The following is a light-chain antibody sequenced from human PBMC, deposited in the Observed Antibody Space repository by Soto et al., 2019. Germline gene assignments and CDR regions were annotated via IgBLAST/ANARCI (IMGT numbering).Light chain of an antibody. J-gene: IGKJ4*01. V-gene: IGKV3-11*01. CDR2: DVS. Sequence: EIVLTQSPATLSLSPGEIATLSCRASQSISTYLAWYQQKPGQAPRLLIYDVSKRAAGVPARFSGSGSGTDFTLTISSLEPEDFAVYYCQQRSNWSPGLTFGGGTKVEI. CDR1: QSISTY. CDR3: QQRSNWSPGLT.